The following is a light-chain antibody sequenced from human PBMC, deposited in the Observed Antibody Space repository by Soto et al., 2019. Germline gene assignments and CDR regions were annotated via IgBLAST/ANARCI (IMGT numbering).Light chain of an antibody. CDR3: SSYTSASTLSVV. CDR2: DVT. V-gene: IGLV2-14*01. CDR1: SSDVGGYNY. J-gene: IGLJ2*01. Sequence: QPVLTQPASVSGSPGQSITISCTGTSSDVGGYNYVSWYQQHPGKAPKLMIYDVTNRPSGVSNRFSGSKSGNTASLTISGLQAEDEADYYCSSYTSASTLSVVFGGGTQLTVL.